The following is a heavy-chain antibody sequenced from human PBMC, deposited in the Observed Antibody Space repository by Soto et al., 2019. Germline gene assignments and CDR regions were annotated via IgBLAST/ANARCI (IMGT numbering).Heavy chain of an antibody. CDR2: ISGSGGST. CDR3: AKDGPLLLWFGELLYLDAFDI. CDR1: GFTFSSYA. V-gene: IGHV3-23*01. D-gene: IGHD3-10*01. J-gene: IGHJ3*02. Sequence: GGSLRLSCAASGFTFSSYAMSWVRQAPGKGLEWVSAISGSGGSTYYADSVKGRFTISRDNSKNTLYLQMNSLRAEDTAVYYCAKDGPLLLWFGELLYLDAFDIWGQGTMVTVSS.